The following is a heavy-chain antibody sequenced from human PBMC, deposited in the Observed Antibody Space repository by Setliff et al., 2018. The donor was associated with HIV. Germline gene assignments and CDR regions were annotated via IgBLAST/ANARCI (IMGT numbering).Heavy chain of an antibody. CDR1: GYSFTNSG. Sequence: RASVKVSCKVSGYSFTNSGMHWMRQAPGQRPEWMGCIDGGSGRTEYSQKFQSRVTITRDTAARTDYMELSSPRSEDTAVYFCARGGEGNGWARLDYWGQGTLVTVSS. V-gene: IGHV1-3*01. CDR3: ARGGEGNGWARLDY. CDR2: IDGGSGRT. D-gene: IGHD6-19*01. J-gene: IGHJ4*02.